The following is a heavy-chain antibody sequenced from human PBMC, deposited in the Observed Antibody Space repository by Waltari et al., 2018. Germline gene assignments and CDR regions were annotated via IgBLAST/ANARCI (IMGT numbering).Heavy chain of an antibody. CDR1: GDSIIRGFY. D-gene: IGHD1-26*01. Sequence: QVQLRESGPGLVKSSETLTLTCDVSGDSIIRGFYWAWIRQPPGKGPEWIGSVYHRGTTFYNPSLKSRVTMSVDTSKKHFSLSLTSVTAADTAVYYCARATCSHGGCSMYYFYYYMDVWGKGITVTVSS. V-gene: IGHV4-38-2*01. CDR2: VYHRGTT. J-gene: IGHJ6*03. CDR3: ARATCSHGGCSMYYFYYYMDV.